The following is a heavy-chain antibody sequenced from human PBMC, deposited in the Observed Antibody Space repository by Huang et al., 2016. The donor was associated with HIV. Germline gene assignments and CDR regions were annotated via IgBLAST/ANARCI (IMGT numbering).Heavy chain of an antibody. V-gene: IGHV3-30-3*01. D-gene: IGHD3-10*01. CDR2: ISYDGNVK. CDR1: GFTLSAYA. CDR3: ARFGKRLPMLRGEDVIGDI. Sequence: QVQLVESGGGVVQPGRSLRLSCAASGFTLSAYAIHWVRQAPGKGVEGVALISYDGNVKFYSDSVRGRFTISRDNFNNTLYLQMNSLRHEDTALYYCARFGKRLPMLRGEDVIGDIWGQGTMVIVSS. J-gene: IGHJ3*02.